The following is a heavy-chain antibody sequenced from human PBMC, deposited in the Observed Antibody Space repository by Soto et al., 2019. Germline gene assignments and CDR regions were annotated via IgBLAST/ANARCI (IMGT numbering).Heavy chain of an antibody. CDR1: GFTFDDYT. Sequence: GGSLRLSCAASGFTFDDYTMHWVRQAPGKGLEWVSLISWDGGSTYYADSVKGRFTISRDNSKNSLYLQMNSLRTEDTRLYYCGKDSFWYYDRRWGRYGMDFRGQGTTVTVSS. J-gene: IGHJ6*02. CDR3: GKDSFWYYDRRWGRYGMDF. V-gene: IGHV3-43*01. D-gene: IGHD3-22*01. CDR2: ISWDGGST.